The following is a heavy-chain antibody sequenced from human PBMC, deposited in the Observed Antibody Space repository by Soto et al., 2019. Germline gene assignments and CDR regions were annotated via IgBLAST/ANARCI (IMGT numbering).Heavy chain of an antibody. V-gene: IGHV4-31*03. D-gene: IGHD3-10*01. CDR2: IYYSGST. CDR1: GGSISSGGYY. Sequence: QVQLQESGPGLVKPSQTLSLTCTVSGGSISSGGYYWSWIRQHPGKGLEWIGYIYYSGSTYYNPSLKSRVTISVDTSKNLFSLKLSSVTAADTAGYYCARSTLWFGEIKKGWFDPWGQGTLVTVSS. CDR3: ARSTLWFGEIKKGWFDP. J-gene: IGHJ5*02.